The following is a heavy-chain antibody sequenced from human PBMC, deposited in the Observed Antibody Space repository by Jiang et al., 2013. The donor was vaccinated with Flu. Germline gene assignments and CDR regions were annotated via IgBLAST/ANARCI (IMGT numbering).Heavy chain of an antibody. CDR3: ARDLGVVNYYQGLDV. J-gene: IGHJ6*02. Sequence: GLEWVSVISSGSNTYYADSVKGRFTISRDNSKNTLYLQMNSLRAEDTAVYYCARDLGVVNYYQGLDVWGQGTTVTVSS. D-gene: IGHD3-3*01. CDR2: ISSGSNT. V-gene: IGHV3-53*01.